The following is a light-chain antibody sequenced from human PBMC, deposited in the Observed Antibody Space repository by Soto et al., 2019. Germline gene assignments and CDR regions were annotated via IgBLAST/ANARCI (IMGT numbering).Light chain of an antibody. J-gene: IGKJ5*01. CDR3: QQYNSYPIT. CDR2: DDS. V-gene: IGKV1-5*01. Sequence: GESVAITGRASQLISSWLAWYQQKPGKAPTLLIYDDSSLESGVPSRFSGSGSGTEFTLTISSLQPDDFATYFCQQYNSYPITCGQGTRLEIK. CDR1: QLISSW.